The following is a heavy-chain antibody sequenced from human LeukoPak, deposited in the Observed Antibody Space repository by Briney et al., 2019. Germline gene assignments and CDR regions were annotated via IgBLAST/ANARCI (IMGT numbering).Heavy chain of an antibody. CDR2: ISNDGDT. D-gene: IGHD6-19*01. J-gene: IGHJ4*02. CDR3: AGDKTTGGWYEFDY. V-gene: IGHV3-53*01. Sequence: PGGSLRLSCAASGFTVSSNYMSWVRQGPGKGLECVSVISNDGDTYYADSVKGRFTISRDTSKNTVSLQLNSRRAEDTDVYYCAGDKTTGGWYEFDYWGQGNLVTVSS. CDR1: GFTVSSNY.